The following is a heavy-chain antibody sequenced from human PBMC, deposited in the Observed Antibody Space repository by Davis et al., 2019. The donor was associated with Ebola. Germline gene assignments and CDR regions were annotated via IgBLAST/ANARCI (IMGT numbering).Heavy chain of an antibody. Sequence: PGGSLRLSCAASGFTFSSYAMSWVRQAPGKGLEWVSAISGSGGSTYYADSVKGRFTISRDNSKNTLYLQMNSLRAEDTAVYYCASRGYCSSTSCYTDYYYYYMDVWGKGTTVTVSS. D-gene: IGHD2-2*02. CDR2: ISGSGGST. V-gene: IGHV3-23*01. J-gene: IGHJ6*03. CDR3: ASRGYCSSTSCYTDYYYYYMDV. CDR1: GFTFSSYA.